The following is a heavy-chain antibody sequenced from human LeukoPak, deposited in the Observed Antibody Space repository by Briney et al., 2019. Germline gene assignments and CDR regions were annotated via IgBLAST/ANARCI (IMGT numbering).Heavy chain of an antibody. J-gene: IGHJ4*02. CDR3: ASYIVGATRFDY. Sequence: PSETLSLTCTVSGGSISSSSYYWGWIRQPPGKGLEWIGSIYYSGSTYYNPSLKSRVTISVDTSKNLFSLKLSSVTAADTAVYYCASYIVGATRFDYWGQGTLVTVSS. CDR1: GGSISSSSYY. V-gene: IGHV4-39*01. CDR2: IYYSGST. D-gene: IGHD1-26*01.